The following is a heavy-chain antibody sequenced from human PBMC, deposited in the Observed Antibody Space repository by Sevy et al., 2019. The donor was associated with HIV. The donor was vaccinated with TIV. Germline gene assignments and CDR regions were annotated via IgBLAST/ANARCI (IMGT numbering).Heavy chain of an antibody. CDR3: AKEKEFATMNYGMDV. CDR2: IAYDGSNK. CDR1: GFTFSNYG. Sequence: GGSLRLSCTASGFTFSNYGMQWVRQAPGKGLEWVAVIAYDGSNKYYADSVKGRFTISRDNSKNTLYLQMNSLRAEDTAVYDCAKEKEFATMNYGMDVWGQGTTVTVSS. V-gene: IGHV3-30*18. D-gene: IGHD2-15*01. J-gene: IGHJ6*02.